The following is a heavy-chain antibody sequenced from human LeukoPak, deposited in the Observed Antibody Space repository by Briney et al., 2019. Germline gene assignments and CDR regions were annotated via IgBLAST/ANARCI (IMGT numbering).Heavy chain of an antibody. V-gene: IGHV3-23*01. Sequence: GGSLRLSCAASGFTFSSYAMSWVRQAPGKGLEWVSAISGSGGSTYYADSVKGRFTISRDNSKNTLYLRMNSLRAEDTAVYYCAKAGDIVVVPAASYFDYWGQGTLVTVS. J-gene: IGHJ4*02. CDR2: ISGSGGST. CDR3: AKAGDIVVVPAASYFDY. D-gene: IGHD2-2*01. CDR1: GFTFSSYA.